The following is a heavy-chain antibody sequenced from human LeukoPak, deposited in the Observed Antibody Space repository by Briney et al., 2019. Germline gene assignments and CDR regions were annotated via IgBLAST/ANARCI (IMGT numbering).Heavy chain of an antibody. CDR3: TKTGINGMDV. V-gene: IGHV3-7*05. CDR1: GFTFSSYW. Sequence: GGSLRLSCAASGFTFSSYWMSWVPQAPGKGLEWVANIKQDGSEKYYVDSVKGRFTISRDNAKNSLYLQMNSLRAEDTAVYYCTKTGINGMDVWGQGTTVTVSS. CDR2: IKQDGSEK. D-gene: IGHD1-14*01. J-gene: IGHJ6*02.